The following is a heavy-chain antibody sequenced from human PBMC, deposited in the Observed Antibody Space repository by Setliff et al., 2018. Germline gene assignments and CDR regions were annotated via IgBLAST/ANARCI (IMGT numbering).Heavy chain of an antibody. V-gene: IGHV4-4*08. CDR3: ARRQYYDSSGYYYYYYYMDV. CDR2: SSTSGCT. J-gene: IGHJ6*03. D-gene: IGHD3-22*01. CDR1: GGSISGDS. Sequence: SETLSLTCTVSGGSISGDSWSWIRQPPGKGLEWIGYSSTSGCTNCNPSLESRVTISVDTSKNQVSLKLSSVTGADTAVYYCARRQYYDSSGYYYYYYYMDVWGKGTTVTVSS.